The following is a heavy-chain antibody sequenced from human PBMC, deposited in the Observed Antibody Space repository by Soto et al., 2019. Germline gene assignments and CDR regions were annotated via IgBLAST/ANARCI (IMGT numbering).Heavy chain of an antibody. CDR1: GFTFSSYG. D-gene: IGHD1-20*01. CDR2: IWFDGSNK. Sequence: QVQLVESGGGVVQPGRSLRLSCAASGFTFSSYGMHWVRQAPGKGLEWVAVIWFDGSNKYYEDSVKGRFTISRDNSKNTLYLQMHSLRAEDTAVYYCARVGITGTTVRGFDYWGQGTLVTVSS. J-gene: IGHJ4*02. CDR3: ARVGITGTTVRGFDY. V-gene: IGHV3-33*01.